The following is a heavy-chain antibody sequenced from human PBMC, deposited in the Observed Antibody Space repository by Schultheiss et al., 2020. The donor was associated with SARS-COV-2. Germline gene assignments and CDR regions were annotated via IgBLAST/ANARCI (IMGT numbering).Heavy chain of an antibody. V-gene: IGHV4-61*02. J-gene: IGHJ4*02. CDR2: IYSSGST. Sequence: LRLSCTVSGGSISSSSYYWNWIRQPAGKGLEWIGRIYSSGSTNYNPSLKSRVTISVDTSKNQFSLKLSSVTAADTAVYYCARDRELPLDYWGQGTLVTVSS. CDR1: GGSISSSSYY. CDR3: ARDRELPLDY. D-gene: IGHD1-26*01.